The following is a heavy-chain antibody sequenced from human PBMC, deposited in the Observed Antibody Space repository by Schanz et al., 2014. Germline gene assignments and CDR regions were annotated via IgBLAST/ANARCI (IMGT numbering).Heavy chain of an antibody. CDR3: AKVWGSDYFYPFDY. D-gene: IGHD3-22*01. CDR1: GFTFSRHA. V-gene: IGHV3-23*04. CDR2: ISGGGGSA. J-gene: IGHJ4*02. Sequence: VELVESGGGVVQPGRSLRLSCAASGFTFSRHAMHWVRLVPGKGLECVSGISGGGGSAYYADSVKGRFTISRDNSKNTLYLQMSSLRAEDTAVYYCAKVWGSDYFYPFDYWGQGTLVTVSS.